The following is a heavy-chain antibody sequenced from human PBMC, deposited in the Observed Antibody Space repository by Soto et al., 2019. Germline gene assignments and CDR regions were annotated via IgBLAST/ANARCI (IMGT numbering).Heavy chain of an antibody. D-gene: IGHD2-15*01. CDR3: ARLPDIKRPGWPYRGGYYYYGMDV. CDR1: GGSFSGYY. Sequence: SETLSLTCAVYGGSFSGYYWSWIRQPPGKGLEWIGEINHSGSTNYNPSLKSRVTISVDTSKNQFSLKLSSVTAADTAVYYCARLPDIKRPGWPYRGGYYYYGMDVWGQGTTVTVSS. J-gene: IGHJ6*02. V-gene: IGHV4-34*01. CDR2: INHSGST.